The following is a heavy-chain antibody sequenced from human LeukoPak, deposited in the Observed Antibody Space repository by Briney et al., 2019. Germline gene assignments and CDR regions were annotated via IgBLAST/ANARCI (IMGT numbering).Heavy chain of an antibody. Sequence: SETLSLTCAVSGGSISSSNWWSWVRQPPGKGLEWIGEIYHSGSTNYNPSLKSRVTISVDRPKNQFSLKLSSVTAADTAVYFCARGGVTMVRGATDWGQGTLVTVSS. D-gene: IGHD3-10*01. V-gene: IGHV4-4*02. J-gene: IGHJ4*02. CDR3: ARGGVTMVRGATD. CDR2: IYHSGST. CDR1: GGSISSSNW.